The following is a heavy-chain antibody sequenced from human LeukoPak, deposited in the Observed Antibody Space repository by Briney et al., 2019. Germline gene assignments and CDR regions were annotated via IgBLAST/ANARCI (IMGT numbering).Heavy chain of an antibody. Sequence: GESLKISCQGSGFSFSSYWIAWVRQMPGKGLEWMGIIYPSDSDTRYSPSFQGQVTISADKSISTAYLQWSSLKASNTAMYYCARLGPASPYDDSGYYPLDRWGQGTLVTVSS. J-gene: IGHJ5*02. CDR2: IYPSDSDT. D-gene: IGHD3-22*01. V-gene: IGHV5-51*01. CDR3: ARLGPASPYDDSGYYPLDR. CDR1: GFSFSSYW.